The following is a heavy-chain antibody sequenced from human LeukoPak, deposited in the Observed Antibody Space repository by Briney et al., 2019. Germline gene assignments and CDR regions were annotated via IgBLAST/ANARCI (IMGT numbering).Heavy chain of an antibody. CDR1: GFTFSSYA. CDR3: AKDSYGMAV. V-gene: IGHV3-30*18. J-gene: IGHJ6*02. CDR2: ITYDGSNK. Sequence: GGSLRLSCAASGFTFSSYAMHWVRQAPGKGLEWVAVITYDGSNKYYADSVKGRFTISRDNSKNTLYLQMNSLRAEDTAVYYCAKDSYGMAVWGQGPTVTVSS.